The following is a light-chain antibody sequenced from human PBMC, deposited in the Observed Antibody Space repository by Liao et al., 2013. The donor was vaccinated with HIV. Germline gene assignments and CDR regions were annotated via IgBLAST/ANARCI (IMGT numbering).Light chain of an antibody. CDR2: EDS. CDR1: KLGNKY. CDR3: QAWDSRYVV. Sequence: SYELTQPPSVSVSPGQTASITCSGDKLGNKYACWYQQKPGQSPVLVIYEDSKRPSGIPERFSGSNSGNTATLTISGTQAMDEADYYCQAWDSRYVVFGGGTKLTVV. V-gene: IGLV3-1*01. J-gene: IGLJ2*01.